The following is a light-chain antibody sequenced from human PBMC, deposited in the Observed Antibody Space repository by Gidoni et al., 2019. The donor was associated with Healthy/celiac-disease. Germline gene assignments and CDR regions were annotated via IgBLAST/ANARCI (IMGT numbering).Light chain of an antibody. Sequence: SYELPQPPSVSVAPGQKASLTCSGDKLGDKYACWYQQNPGQSPVLVIYQVSKRPSGIPERFSGSNSGNTATLTISGTQAMDEADYYCQAWYSSTHVVFGGGTKLTVL. CDR3: QAWYSSTHVV. CDR2: QVS. J-gene: IGLJ2*01. V-gene: IGLV3-1*01. CDR1: KLGDKY.